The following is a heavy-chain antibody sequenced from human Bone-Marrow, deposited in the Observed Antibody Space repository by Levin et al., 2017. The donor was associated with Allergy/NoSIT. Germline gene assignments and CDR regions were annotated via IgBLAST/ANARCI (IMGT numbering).Heavy chain of an antibody. CDR3: VKRADAAQLGDPYFDY. CDR1: GGSSSRSG. V-gene: IGHV1-69*13. CDR2: IMPIYDST. Sequence: PVASVKVSCKASGGSSSRSGFAWVRQAPGQGLEWMGGIMPIYDSTAYPQKFRDRVTISADESTSTIFLELRSLTSEDTAMYYCVKRADAAQLGDPYFDYWGQGTLITVSS. D-gene: IGHD7-27*01. J-gene: IGHJ4*02.